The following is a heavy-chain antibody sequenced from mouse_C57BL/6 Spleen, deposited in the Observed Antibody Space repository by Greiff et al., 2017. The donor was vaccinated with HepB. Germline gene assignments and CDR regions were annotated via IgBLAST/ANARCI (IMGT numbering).Heavy chain of an antibody. Sequence: EVKLMESGGGLVKPGGSLKLSCAASGFTFSDYGMHWVRQAPEKGLEWVATISDGGSYTYYPDNVKGRFTISRDNAKNNLYLQMSHLKSEDTAMYYCARDPITTVVGSDAMDYWGQGTSVTVSS. CDR1: GFTFSDYG. D-gene: IGHD1-1*01. V-gene: IGHV5-4*01. CDR2: ISDGGSYT. J-gene: IGHJ4*01. CDR3: ARDPITTVVGSDAMDY.